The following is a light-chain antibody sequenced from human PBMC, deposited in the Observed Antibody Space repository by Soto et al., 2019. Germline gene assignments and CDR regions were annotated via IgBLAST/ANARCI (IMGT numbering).Light chain of an antibody. CDR2: AVS. Sequence: QSALTQPASVSGSPGQSITISCTGTSSDVGGYNYVSWYQQHPGKAPKLMIYAVSNRPSGVSTRFSGSKSGNTASLTISGLRAEDEAEDDCSSYSTGSTLMYVFGTGTKVTVL. CDR3: SSYSTGSTLMYV. J-gene: IGLJ1*01. CDR1: SSDVGGYNY. V-gene: IGLV2-14*01.